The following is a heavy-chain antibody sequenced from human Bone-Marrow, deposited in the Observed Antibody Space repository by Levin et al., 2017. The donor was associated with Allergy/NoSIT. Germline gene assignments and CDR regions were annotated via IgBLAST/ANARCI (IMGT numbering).Heavy chain of an antibody. J-gene: IGHJ4*02. CDR3: AILYSSSWTIDY. V-gene: IGHV1-8*01. CDR2: MNPNSGNT. CDR1: GYTFTSYD. D-gene: IGHD6-13*01. Sequence: ASVKVSCKASGYTFTSYDINWVRQATGQGLEWMGWMNPNSGNTGYAQKFQGRVTMTRNTSISTAYMELSSLRSEDTAVYYCAILYSSSWTIDYWGQGTLVTVSS.